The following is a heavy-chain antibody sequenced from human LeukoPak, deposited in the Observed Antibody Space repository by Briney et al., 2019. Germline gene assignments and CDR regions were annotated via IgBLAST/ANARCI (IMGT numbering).Heavy chain of an antibody. J-gene: IGHJ4*02. CDR2: ISSSSSTI. V-gene: IGHV3-48*04. Sequence: PGGSLRLSCAASGFTFSSYSMNWVRQAPGKGLEWVSYISSSSSTIYYADSVKGRFIISRDNAKNSIYMEMFGLRAEDTAVYYCARGRYYGSGTLDYWGQGTLVTVSS. D-gene: IGHD3-10*01. CDR1: GFTFSSYS. CDR3: ARGRYYGSGTLDY.